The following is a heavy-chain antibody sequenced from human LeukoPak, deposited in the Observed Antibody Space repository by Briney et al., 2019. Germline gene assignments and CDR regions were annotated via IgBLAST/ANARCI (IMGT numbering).Heavy chain of an antibody. V-gene: IGHV3-15*01. CDR1: GFTFNNAW. Sequence: GGSLRLSCAASGFTFNNAWMNWVRQAPGKGLEWVGRIKSKTDGGTTDYAAPVKDRFTISRDDSKDTLYLQMNSLRTEDTAVYYCTTVVAAAVNGWFDPWGQGTLVTVSS. CDR2: IKSKTDGGTT. CDR3: TTVVAAAVNGWFDP. D-gene: IGHD6-13*01. J-gene: IGHJ5*02.